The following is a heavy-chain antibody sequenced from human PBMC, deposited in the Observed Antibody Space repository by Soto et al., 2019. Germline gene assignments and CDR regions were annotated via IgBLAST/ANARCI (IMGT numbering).Heavy chain of an antibody. J-gene: IGHJ4*02. Sequence: GGSLRLSCAASGFTFSSYAMSWVRQAPGKGLEWVSAISGSGGSTYYADSVKGRFTISRDNSKNTLYLQMNSLRAEDTAVYYCAKLSWYYYDSSGFPDYWGQGTLVTVSS. CDR3: AKLSWYYYDSSGFPDY. V-gene: IGHV3-23*01. D-gene: IGHD3-22*01. CDR1: GFTFSSYA. CDR2: ISGSGGST.